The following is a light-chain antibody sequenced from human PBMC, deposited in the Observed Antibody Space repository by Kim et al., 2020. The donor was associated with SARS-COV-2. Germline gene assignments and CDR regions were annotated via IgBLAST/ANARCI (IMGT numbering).Light chain of an antibody. CDR1: QGISSY. CDR3: QQVNSYPIT. J-gene: IGKJ5*01. CDR2: AAS. V-gene: IGKV1-9*01. Sequence: DIQLTQSPSFLSASVGDRVTITCRASQGISSYLAWYQQKPGKAPNLLIYAASTLQSGVPSRFSGSGSGTEFTLTISSLQPEDFATYYWQQVNSYPITFGQGTRLEIK.